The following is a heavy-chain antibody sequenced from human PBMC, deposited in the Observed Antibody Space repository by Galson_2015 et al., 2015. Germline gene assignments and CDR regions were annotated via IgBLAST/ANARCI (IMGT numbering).Heavy chain of an antibody. CDR3: ARQPPRKSGSLEN. J-gene: IGHJ4*02. V-gene: IGHV4-39*01. D-gene: IGHD1-26*01. Sequence: ETLSLTCTVSGGSISSSSYYWGWIRQPPGKGLEWIGSIYYSGSTYYNPSLKSRVTISVDTSKNQFSLKLSSVTAADTAVYYCARQPPRKSGSLENWGQGTLVTVSS. CDR2: IYYSGST. CDR1: GGSISSSSYY.